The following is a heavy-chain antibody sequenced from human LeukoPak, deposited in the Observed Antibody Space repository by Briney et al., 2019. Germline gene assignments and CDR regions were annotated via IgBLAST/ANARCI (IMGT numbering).Heavy chain of an antibody. J-gene: IGHJ6*04. D-gene: IGHD3-10*02. CDR3: AELGITMIGGV. V-gene: IGHV3-23*01. CDR2: ISGSGGST. CDR1: GFTFSSYA. Sequence: WGSLRLSCAASGFTFSSYAMSWVRQAPGKGLEWVSAISGSGGSTYYADSVKGRFTISRDNSKNTLYLQMNSLRAEDTAVYSCAELGITMIGGVWGKGTTVTISS.